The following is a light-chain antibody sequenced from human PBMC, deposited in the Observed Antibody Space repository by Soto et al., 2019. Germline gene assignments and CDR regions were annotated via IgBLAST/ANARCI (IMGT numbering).Light chain of an antibody. CDR2: GAS. Sequence: EVVMTQSPGTLSSSPGERATLSCRASQSVSNNYLAWYQQRPGHAPRLLIYGASKRATGIPDKFSGSGSGTDFTLSVNRLEPEDVAVYYCQQYGSTPYTFGQGTKLEIE. J-gene: IGKJ2*01. CDR3: QQYGSTPYT. V-gene: IGKV3-20*01. CDR1: QSVSNNY.